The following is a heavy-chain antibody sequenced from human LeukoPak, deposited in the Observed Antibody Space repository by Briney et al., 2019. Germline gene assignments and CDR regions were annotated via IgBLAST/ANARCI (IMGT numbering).Heavy chain of an antibody. CDR3: AKGAYDYIEIAYFDY. Sequence: PGGSLRLSCVASVFSFNNYAMNWVRQAPGKGLVWVSLIIGSSGSTFYADSVKGRFTISRDKSKNTLYLQMNSLRAEDTAVYYCAKGAYDYIEIAYFDYWGQGSLVTVSS. CDR1: VFSFNNYA. D-gene: IGHD5-12*01. CDR2: IIGSSGST. J-gene: IGHJ4*02. V-gene: IGHV3-23*01.